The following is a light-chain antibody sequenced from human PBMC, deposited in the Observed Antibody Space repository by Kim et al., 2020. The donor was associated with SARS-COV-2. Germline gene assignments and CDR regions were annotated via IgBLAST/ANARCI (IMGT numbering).Light chain of an antibody. V-gene: IGKV3-11*01. CDR2: DTS. CDR1: QRISSY. CDR3: QQRSNWPLT. Sequence: LATGERVTRSCRASQRISSYLACYQQKPGQAPRLLIYDTSNRATGIPARFSGSGSGTDFTLTISSLEPEDFAVYYCQQRSNWPLTFGGGTKVDIK. J-gene: IGKJ4*01.